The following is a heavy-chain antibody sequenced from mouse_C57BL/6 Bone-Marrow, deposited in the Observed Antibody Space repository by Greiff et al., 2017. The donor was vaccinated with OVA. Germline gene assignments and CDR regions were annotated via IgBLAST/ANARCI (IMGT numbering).Heavy chain of an antibody. CDR2: IYPGDGDT. CDR1: GYAFSSSW. CDR3: ASLWLRRRGYAMDY. D-gene: IGHD2-2*01. J-gene: IGHJ4*01. Sequence: QVHVKQSGPELVKPGASVKISCKASGYAFSSSWMNWVKQRPGKGLEWIGRIYPGDGDTNYNGKFKGKATLTADKSSSTAYMQLSSLTSEDSAVYFCASLWLRRRGYAMDYWGQGTSVTVSS. V-gene: IGHV1-82*01.